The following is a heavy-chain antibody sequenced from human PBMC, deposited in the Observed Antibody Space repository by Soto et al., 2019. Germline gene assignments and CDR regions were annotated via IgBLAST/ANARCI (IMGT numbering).Heavy chain of an antibody. D-gene: IGHD2-15*01. J-gene: IGHJ4*02. V-gene: IGHV1-18*01. Sequence: ASVKVSCKASGYTFTSYGISWVRQAPGQGLEWMGWISAYNGNTNYAQKLQGRVTMTTDTSTSTAYMELRSLRSDDTAVYYCARDGRYCSSGMCYTYFDYWGQGTLVTVSS. CDR2: ISAYNGNT. CDR1: GYTFTSYG. CDR3: ARDGRYCSSGMCYTYFDY.